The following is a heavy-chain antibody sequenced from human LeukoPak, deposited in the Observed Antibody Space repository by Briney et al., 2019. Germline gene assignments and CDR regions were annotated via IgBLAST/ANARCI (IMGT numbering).Heavy chain of an antibody. J-gene: IGHJ6*03. CDR3: ARVLGRGLNDGSGTYGFYMDV. CDR2: ISSSGGST. V-gene: IGHV3-23*01. D-gene: IGHD3-10*01. CDR1: GFTFSSYA. Sequence: GGSLRLSCAASGFTFSSYAMTWVRQAPGKGLEWVSSISSSGGSTYYADSVRGRFTISRDNAKNSLYLQMNSLRADDTAVYYCARVLGRGLNDGSGTYGFYMDVWGKGATVTVSS.